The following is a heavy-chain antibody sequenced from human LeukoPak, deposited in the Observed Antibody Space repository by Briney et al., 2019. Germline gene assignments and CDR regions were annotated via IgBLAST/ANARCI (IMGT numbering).Heavy chain of an antibody. J-gene: IGHJ3*02. CDR1: GYTFTGYY. V-gene: IGHV1-2*02. Sequence: GASVKVSCKASGYTFTGYYMHWVRQAPGQGLEWMGWINPNSGGTNYAQKFQGRVTMTRDTSISTAYMELSRLRSDDTAVYYCAEYYYDSSGNSGVAFDIWGQGTMVTVSS. CDR2: INPNSGGT. D-gene: IGHD3-22*01. CDR3: AEYYYDSSGNSGVAFDI.